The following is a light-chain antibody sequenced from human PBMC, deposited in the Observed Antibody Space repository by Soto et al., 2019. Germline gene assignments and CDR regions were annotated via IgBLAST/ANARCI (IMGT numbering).Light chain of an antibody. Sequence: EIVLTQSPGPLSLSPGERATLSCRASQSVSNSYLAWYQQKPGQPLRLLIYGASSRATGIPDRFSGSGSGTDFALTISRLEPEDFAVYYCQQYESSPPHTFGHGTRLDFK. CDR3: QQYESSPPHT. J-gene: IGKJ5*01. V-gene: IGKV3-20*01. CDR2: GAS. CDR1: QSVSNSY.